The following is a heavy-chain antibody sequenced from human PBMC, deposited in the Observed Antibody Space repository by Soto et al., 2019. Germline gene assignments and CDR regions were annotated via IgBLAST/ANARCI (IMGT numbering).Heavy chain of an antibody. V-gene: IGHV1-2*02. D-gene: IGHD6-6*01. CDR2: INPNSGGT. CDR3: ARAAFQSAPPIAAPDY. Sequence: ASVKVSCKASGYTFTGYYMHWVRQAPGQGLEWMGWINPNSGGTNYAQKFQGRVTMTRDTSISTAYMELSRLRSDDTAVYYCARAAFQSAPPIAAPDYWGQGTLVTVSS. CDR1: GYTFTGYY. J-gene: IGHJ4*02.